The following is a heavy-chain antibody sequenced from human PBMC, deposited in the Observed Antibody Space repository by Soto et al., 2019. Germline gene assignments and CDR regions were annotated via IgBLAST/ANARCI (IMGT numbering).Heavy chain of an antibody. CDR2: FDPEDGET. V-gene: IGHV1-24*01. Sequence: QVQLVQSGAEVKKPGASVKVSCKVSGYTLTELSMHWVRQAPGKGLEWMGGFDPEDGETNYAQKFQGRVTMTEDTSKDTAYMELSSLRSEDTAVYYCASFWGSPILRGSYAFDIWGQGTMVTVSS. CDR3: ASFWGSPILRGSYAFDI. CDR1: GYTLTELS. D-gene: IGHD3-16*01. J-gene: IGHJ3*02.